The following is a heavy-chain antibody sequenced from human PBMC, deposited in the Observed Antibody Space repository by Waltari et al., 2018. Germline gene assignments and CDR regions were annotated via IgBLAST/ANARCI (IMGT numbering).Heavy chain of an antibody. V-gene: IGHV4-34*01. J-gene: IGHJ5*02. CDR2: INHSGST. CDR1: GGSFSGYY. CDR3: AGRPSRFARSGFDP. Sequence: QVQLQQWGAGLLKPSETLSLTCAVYGGSFSGYYWSWIRQPPGKGLEWIGEINHSGSTNYNPSLKSRVTISVDTSKNQFSLKLSSVTAADTAVYYCAGRPSRFARSGFDPWGQGTLVTVSS. D-gene: IGHD2-15*01.